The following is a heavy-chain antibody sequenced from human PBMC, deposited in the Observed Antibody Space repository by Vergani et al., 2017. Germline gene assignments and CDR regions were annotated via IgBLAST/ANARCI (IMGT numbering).Heavy chain of an antibody. V-gene: IGHV4-59*01. CDR1: GGSISSYY. Sequence: QVQLQESGPGLVKPSETLSLTCTVSGGSISSYYWSWIRQPPGKGLEWIGYIYYSGSTNYNPSLKSRVTISVDTSKNKFSLKLSSVTAADTAVYYCGSSTQGYYYYYMDVWGKGTTVTVSS. D-gene: IGHD2-2*01. CDR3: GSSTQGYYYYYMDV. J-gene: IGHJ6*03. CDR2: IYYSGST.